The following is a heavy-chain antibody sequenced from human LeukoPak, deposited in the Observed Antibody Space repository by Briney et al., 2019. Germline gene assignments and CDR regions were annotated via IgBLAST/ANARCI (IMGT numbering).Heavy chain of an antibody. CDR3: ARLQWLSTPFFDY. CDR2: VYTSGST. CDR1: GGSISSNDYY. Sequence: PSQTLSLTCSVSGGSISSNDYYWSWIRQPAGKGLEWIGRVYTSGSTNYNPSLKSRVNISLDTPKNQFSLKLISVTAADTAVYFCARLQWLSTPFFDYWGQGTLVTVSS. V-gene: IGHV4-61*02. J-gene: IGHJ4*02. D-gene: IGHD6-19*01.